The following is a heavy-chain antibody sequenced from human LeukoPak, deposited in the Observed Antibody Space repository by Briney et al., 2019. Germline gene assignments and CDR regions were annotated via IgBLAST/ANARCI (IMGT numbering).Heavy chain of an antibody. CDR1: GYTFTTYS. V-gene: IGHV1-18*01. CDR2: ISVNNGGT. J-gene: IGHJ1*01. Sequence: EASVKVSCKASGYTFTTYSLAWVRQAPGQSLEWMGWISVNNGGTNYAQSFQDRATLTRDTSTNTAYLELRSLRSDDTAIIYCATATQPRGYFLHWGQGTLVTVSS. D-gene: IGHD2-2*01. CDR3: ATATQPRGYFLH.